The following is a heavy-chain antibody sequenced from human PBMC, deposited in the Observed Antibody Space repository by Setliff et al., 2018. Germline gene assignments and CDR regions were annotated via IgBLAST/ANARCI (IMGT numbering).Heavy chain of an antibody. CDR2: ISWNSGNI. J-gene: IGHJ5*02. CDR3: AKGRTPYSRSWNGWFDP. D-gene: IGHD6-13*01. Sequence: SLKISCAASGFRFDDYAMHWVRQAPGKGLEWVSGISWNSGNIDYADSVKGRFTISRDNAKNSLYLQMNSLRPEDTALYYCAKGRTPYSRSWNGWFDPWGQGTLVTVSS. CDR1: GFRFDDYA. V-gene: IGHV3-9*01.